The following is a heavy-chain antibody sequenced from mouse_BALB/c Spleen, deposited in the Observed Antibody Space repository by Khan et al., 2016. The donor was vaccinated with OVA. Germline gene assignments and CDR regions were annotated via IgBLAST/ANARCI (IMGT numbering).Heavy chain of an antibody. V-gene: IGHV3-2*02. Sequence: VQLKESGPGLVKPSQSLSLTCTVTGYSITSGYAWNWIRQFPGNQLEWMGYISYSGGTSYNPSLKSRSSITRYTSKNQFFLQLNFVTTEDTATDYCARGKYYGYYVDDWGQGTTLPGSS. D-gene: IGHD1-1*01. J-gene: IGHJ2*01. CDR1: GYSITSGYA. CDR3: ARGKYYGYYVDD. CDR2: ISYSGGT.